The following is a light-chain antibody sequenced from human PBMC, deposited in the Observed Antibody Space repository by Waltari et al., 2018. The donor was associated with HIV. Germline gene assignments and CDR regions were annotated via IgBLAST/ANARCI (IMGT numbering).Light chain of an antibody. Sequence: DIQMTQSPSSLSASVGDRVTIAYRASQSISTNLNWYQQKAGKAPKLLISAASYLQIGVPSRFSGSASGTEFTLTISSLQPEDFATYYCQQNDSTPLTFGPGTTVDMK. CDR2: AAS. J-gene: IGKJ3*01. CDR1: QSISTN. CDR3: QQNDSTPLT. V-gene: IGKV1-39*01.